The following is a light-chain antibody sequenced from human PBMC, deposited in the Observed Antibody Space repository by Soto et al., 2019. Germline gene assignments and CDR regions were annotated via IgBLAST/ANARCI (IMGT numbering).Light chain of an antibody. CDR3: QQLNNYPLT. V-gene: IGKV1-9*01. CDR2: AAS. Sequence: DIQLTQSPSFLSASLGDRVTITCRASQGIGSYLAWYQQKLGKAPRLLIYAASTLQSGVPSRFSGSGSDTEFTLTISSLQPEDFATYYCQQLNNYPLTFGGGTKVEIK. CDR1: QGIGSY. J-gene: IGKJ4*01.